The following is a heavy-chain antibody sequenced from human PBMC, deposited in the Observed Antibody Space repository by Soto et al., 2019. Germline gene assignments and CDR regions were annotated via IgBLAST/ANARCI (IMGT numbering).Heavy chain of an antibody. CDR2: IYWHDDN. D-gene: IGHD3-3*01. J-gene: IGHJ5*02. Sequence: QITLKESGPTLVKPTQNLTLTCTFSGFSLSTTGVGVGWIRQPPGKALEWLALIYWHDDNRYSQSLTSRLTITKATSKNQVVLTVTNMVRVDTATYYCAHRQGSRVVNGDNWFDPWGQVTLVTVSS. CDR1: GFSLSTTGVG. CDR3: AHRQGSRVVNGDNWFDP. V-gene: IGHV2-5*01.